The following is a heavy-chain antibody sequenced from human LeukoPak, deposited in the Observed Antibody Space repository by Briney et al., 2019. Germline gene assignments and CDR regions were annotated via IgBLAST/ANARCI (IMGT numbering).Heavy chain of an antibody. Sequence: GASVKVSCKASGYTLTSYDINWVRQATGQGLEWMGWMNPNSGNTGYAQKFQGRVTMTRNTSISTAYMELSSLRSEDTAVYYCARACRKAMVRGVFVYYFDYWGQGTLVTVSS. V-gene: IGHV1-8*01. J-gene: IGHJ4*02. D-gene: IGHD3-10*01. CDR3: ARACRKAMVRGVFVYYFDY. CDR1: GYTLTSYD. CDR2: MNPNSGNT.